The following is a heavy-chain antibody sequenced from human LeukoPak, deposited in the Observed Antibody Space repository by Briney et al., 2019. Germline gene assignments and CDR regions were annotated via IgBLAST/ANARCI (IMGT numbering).Heavy chain of an antibody. D-gene: IGHD3-10*01. CDR3: ARDPDMVRGVNFDY. CDR2: INQDGSEK. CDR1: GFTFSSDW. V-gene: IGHV3-7*03. J-gene: IGHJ4*02. Sequence: GGSLRLSCAASGFTFSSDWMNWVRQAPGKGLEWVANINQDGSEKYYVDSVKGRFTISRDNAKNSLYLQMNSLRAEDTAVYYCARDPDMVRGVNFDYWGQGTLVTVSS.